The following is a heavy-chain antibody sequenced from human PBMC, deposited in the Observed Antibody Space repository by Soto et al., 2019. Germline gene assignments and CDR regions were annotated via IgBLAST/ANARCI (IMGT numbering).Heavy chain of an antibody. CDR3: AVSPQYTSGWNGGFDN. D-gene: IGHD6-19*01. V-gene: IGHV4-59*01. CDR1: CASIVHYY. Sequence: PSETLSLTCGFSCASIVHYYWNWIRQTPGKGLEWIGYIFYGGITKYNPSLESRVTISIDTPNSQFSLKLSSVTAADTAVYYCAVSPQYTSGWNGGFDNWGQGTVVTVSS. J-gene: IGHJ4*02. CDR2: IFYGGIT.